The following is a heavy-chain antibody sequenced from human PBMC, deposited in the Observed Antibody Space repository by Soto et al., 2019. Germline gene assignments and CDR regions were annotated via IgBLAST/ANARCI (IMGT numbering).Heavy chain of an antibody. CDR2: IYPGDSDT. CDR3: ATQMATEDYYYYGMDV. D-gene: IGHD5-12*01. CDR1: GYSFTSYW. V-gene: IGHV5-51*01. J-gene: IGHJ6*02. Sequence: GESLKISCKGSGYSFTSYWIGWVRQMPGKGLEWMGIIYPGDSDTRYSPSFQGQVTISADKSISTAYLQWSSLKASDTTMYYCATQMATEDYYYYGMDVWGQGTTVTVSS.